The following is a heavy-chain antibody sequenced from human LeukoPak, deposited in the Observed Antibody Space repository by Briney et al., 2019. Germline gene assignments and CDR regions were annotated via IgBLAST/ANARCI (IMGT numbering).Heavy chain of an antibody. CDR1: GVTFSKYW. CDR3: ARIYCTRTDCYYDY. Sequence: GGSLRLSCAASGVTFSKYWMSWVRQAPGKGLEWVANIKPDGGDTYYVDSVKGRFTISRDTARKSLYLQMHSLRAEDTAVYFCARIYCTRTDCYYDYWGQGALVTVSS. V-gene: IGHV3-7*01. J-gene: IGHJ4*02. CDR2: IKPDGGDT. D-gene: IGHD2-2*01.